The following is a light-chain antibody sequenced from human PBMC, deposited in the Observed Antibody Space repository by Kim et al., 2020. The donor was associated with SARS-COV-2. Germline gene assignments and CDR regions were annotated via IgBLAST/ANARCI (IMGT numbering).Light chain of an antibody. J-gene: IGLJ2*01. Sequence: QSITISCTGTSSDVGAYNRVSWYQQHPGKAPKLMISDVSDRPSGVSNRFSGSKSDNTASLTISGLQAEDEADYFCSSLTSGATSVVFGGGTQLIVL. CDR1: SSDVGAYNR. CDR2: DVS. CDR3: SSLTSGATSVV. V-gene: IGLV2-14*03.